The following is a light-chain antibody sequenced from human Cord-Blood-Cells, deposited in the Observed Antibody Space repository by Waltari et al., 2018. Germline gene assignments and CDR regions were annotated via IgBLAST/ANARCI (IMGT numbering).Light chain of an antibody. V-gene: IGLV1-51*01. Sequence: QSVLTQPPSVAAAPGPPVTISCSGSSSNIGNNSVFWYQQLPGTAPKLLIYDNNKRPAGIPDRFSGSKSGTSATLGITGLQTGDEADYYCGTWDSSLSAVVFGGGTKLTVL. CDR2: DNN. J-gene: IGLJ2*01. CDR3: GTWDSSLSAVV. CDR1: SSNIGNNS.